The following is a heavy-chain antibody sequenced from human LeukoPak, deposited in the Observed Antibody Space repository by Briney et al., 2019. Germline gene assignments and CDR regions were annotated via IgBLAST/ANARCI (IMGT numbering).Heavy chain of an antibody. CDR2: ISSSGSTI. CDR3: ANSRYDSSSYYGIIGY. V-gene: IGHV3-48*03. D-gene: IGHD3-22*01. CDR1: GFTFSSYE. Sequence: GGSLRLSCAASGFTFSSYEMNWVRQAPGKGLEWVSYISSSGSTIYYADSVKGRFTISRDNSKNTLYLQMNSLRAEDTAVYYCANSRYDSSSYYGIIGYWGLGTLVTVSS. J-gene: IGHJ4*02.